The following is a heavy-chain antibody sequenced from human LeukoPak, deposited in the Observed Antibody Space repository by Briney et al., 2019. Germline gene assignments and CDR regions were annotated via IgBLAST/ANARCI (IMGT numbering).Heavy chain of an antibody. V-gene: IGHV4-39*01. CDR2: MYYGGST. D-gene: IGHD1-1*01. CDR3: ARRRSASLAIRN. J-gene: IGHJ4*02. CDR1: GGSISSGSYY. Sequence: SETLSLTCTVSGGSISSGSYYWGRNRQPPGQGLEWIGSMYYGGSTYYNPSLKSRVTISGDTSKNQFSLKLTSVTAADTAVYYCARRRSASLAIRNWGQGTLVTVSS.